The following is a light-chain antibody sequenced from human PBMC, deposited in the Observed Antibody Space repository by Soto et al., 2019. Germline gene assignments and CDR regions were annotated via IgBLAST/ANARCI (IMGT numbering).Light chain of an antibody. CDR3: QQYGSSPIT. CDR1: ADVSSSY. CDR2: DAS. Sequence: EIVLTQSPATLSLSPGERATLSCGASADVSSSYVAWYQQKSGLAPRLLIHDASSRATGIPDRFSGSKSGTEFTLTIRRLEPGDAAVYYCQQYGSSPITFGQGTRLEIK. V-gene: IGKV3D-20*01. J-gene: IGKJ5*01.